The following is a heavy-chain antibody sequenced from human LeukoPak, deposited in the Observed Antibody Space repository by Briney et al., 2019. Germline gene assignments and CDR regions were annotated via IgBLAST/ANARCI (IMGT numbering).Heavy chain of an antibody. J-gene: IGHJ4*02. CDR1: GFTFRRYA. CDR3: ANFDGTSGWYSYFDY. D-gene: IGHD6-19*01. V-gene: IGHV3-23*01. Sequence: GGSLRLSCAASGFTFRRYAMTWVRQAPGKGLEWVSVLSSSGDTTFYADSVKGRFTISRDNSKNTLYLQMNSLRAEDTAVCYCANFDGTSGWYSYFDYWGQGTLVTVSS. CDR2: LSSSGDTT.